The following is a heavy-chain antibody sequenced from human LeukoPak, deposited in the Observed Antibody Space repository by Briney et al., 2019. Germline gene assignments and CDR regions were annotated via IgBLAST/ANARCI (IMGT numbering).Heavy chain of an antibody. Sequence: SVKVSCTASGGTFSSYGISWVRQAPGQGLEWMGGIIPIFGTANYAQKFQGRVTITADESTSTAYMELSSLRSEDTAVYYRAINSGYDQGYYFDYWGQGTLVTVSS. J-gene: IGHJ4*02. CDR3: AINSGYDQGYYFDY. CDR1: GGTFSSYG. CDR2: IIPIFGTA. V-gene: IGHV1-69*01. D-gene: IGHD5-12*01.